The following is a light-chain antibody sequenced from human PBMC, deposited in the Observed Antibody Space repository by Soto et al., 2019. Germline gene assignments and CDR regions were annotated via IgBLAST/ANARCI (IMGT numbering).Light chain of an antibody. Sequence: LAASLVVRITITGLASQGISSWLAWYQKKPGKAPNLLIYAVSSLQSGVPARFSGSVSGTEFTLTISRLEPEDFGTYYWIQRTSHPLTFGEGTRLEIK. CDR1: QGISSW. J-gene: IGKJ5*01. V-gene: IGKV1D-16*01. CDR3: IQRTSHPLT. CDR2: AVS.